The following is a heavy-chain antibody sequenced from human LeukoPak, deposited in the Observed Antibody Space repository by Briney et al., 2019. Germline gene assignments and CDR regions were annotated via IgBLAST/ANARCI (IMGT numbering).Heavy chain of an antibody. D-gene: IGHD1-26*01. CDR1: GGSISSSSYY. CDR2: IYYSGST. Sequence: PSETLSLTCTVSGGSISSSSYYWGWIRQPPGKGLEWIGNIYYSGSTYYNESLESRVTISIDTSKNQFSLKLNSVTAADTAMYSCAKSGGYGLIDYRGQGTLVTVSS. CDR3: AKSGGYGLIDY. V-gene: IGHV4-39*01. J-gene: IGHJ4*02.